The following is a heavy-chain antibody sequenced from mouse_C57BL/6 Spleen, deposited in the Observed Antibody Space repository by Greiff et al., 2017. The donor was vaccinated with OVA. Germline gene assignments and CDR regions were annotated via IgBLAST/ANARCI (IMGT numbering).Heavy chain of an antibody. CDR3: ASYYYGSSYGWYFDV. CDR2: IDPSASET. V-gene: IGHV1-52*01. Sequence: QVQLQQPGAALVRPGSSVKLSCKASGYTFTSYWMHWVKQRPIQGLEWIGNIDPSASETHYNQKFKDKATLTVDKSSSTAYMQLSSLTSEDSAVYYCASYYYGSSYGWYFDVWGTGTTVTVSS. CDR1: GYTFTSYW. D-gene: IGHD1-1*01. J-gene: IGHJ1*03.